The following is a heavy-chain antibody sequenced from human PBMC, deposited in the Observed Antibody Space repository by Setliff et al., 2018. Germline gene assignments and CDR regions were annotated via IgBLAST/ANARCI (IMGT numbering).Heavy chain of an antibody. CDR2: IYYSGSP. CDR1: GYSISSGYY. Sequence: SETLSLTCAVSGYSISSGYYWGWIRQPPGKGLEWIGYIYYSGSPNYNPSLKSRVTISLDTSKNQFSLRLTSVTAADTAAYYCARARYSGYVDYWGQGTLVTVSS. CDR3: ARARYSGYVDY. D-gene: IGHD5-12*01. V-gene: IGHV4-61*01. J-gene: IGHJ4*02.